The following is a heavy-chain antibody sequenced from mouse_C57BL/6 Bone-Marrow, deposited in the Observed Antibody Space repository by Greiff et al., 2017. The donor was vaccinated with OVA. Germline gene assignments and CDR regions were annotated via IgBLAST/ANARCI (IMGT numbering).Heavy chain of an antibody. CDR3: ARAYRGYSFDD. CDR2: ISSGSSTI. V-gene: IGHV5-17*01. CDR1: GFTFSDYG. D-gene: IGHD2-3*01. J-gene: IGHJ3*01. Sequence: EVQVVESGGGLVKPGGSLKLSCAASGFTFSDYGMHWVRQAPEKGLGWVAYISSGSSTIYYADTVKGRFTISRDNAKNTRFLQMTSLRSEDTAMYYCARAYRGYSFDDWGQGTLVTVSA.